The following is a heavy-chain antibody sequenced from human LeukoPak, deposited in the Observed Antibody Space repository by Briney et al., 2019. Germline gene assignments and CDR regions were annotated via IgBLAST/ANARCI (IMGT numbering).Heavy chain of an antibody. CDR3: ARNPLRFLENYYYYGMDV. Sequence: SETLSLTCAVYGGSFSGYYWSWIRQPPGKGLEWIGEINHSGSTNYNPSLKSRVTISVDTSKNQFSLKLSSVTAADTAVYYCARNPLRFLENYYYYGMDVWGQGTTVTVSS. CDR1: GGSFSGYY. CDR2: INHSGST. D-gene: IGHD3-3*01. V-gene: IGHV4-34*01. J-gene: IGHJ6*02.